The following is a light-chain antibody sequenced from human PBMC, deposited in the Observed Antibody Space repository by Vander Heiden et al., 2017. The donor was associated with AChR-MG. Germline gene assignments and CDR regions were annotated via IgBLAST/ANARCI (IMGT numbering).Light chain of an antibody. CDR1: TGAVTSGYY. CDR3: LLWNGGAWV. Sequence: QTVVTQEPSLTVSPGGTVTLTCASSTGAVTSGYYVNWFQQKPGQAPRALIYSTSNKQSWTPARFSGSLLGGKAALTVSGVQPEDEADYYCLLWNGGAWVFGGGTKLTVL. V-gene: IGLV7-43*01. J-gene: IGLJ3*02. CDR2: STS.